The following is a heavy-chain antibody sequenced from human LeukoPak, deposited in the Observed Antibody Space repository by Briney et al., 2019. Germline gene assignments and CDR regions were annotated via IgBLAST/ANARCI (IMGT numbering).Heavy chain of an antibody. CDR2: IYHSGRT. V-gene: IGHV4-38-2*02. J-gene: IGHJ4*02. CDR3: ARSMVRGVPQYYFDY. D-gene: IGHD3-10*01. CDR1: GYSISSGYY. Sequence: SETLSLTCTVSGYSISSGYYWGWIRQPPGKGLEWIGSIYHSGRTFYNPSLKSRVTISVDTSKNQFSLKLSSVTAADTAVYYCARSMVRGVPQYYFDYWGQGTLVTVSS.